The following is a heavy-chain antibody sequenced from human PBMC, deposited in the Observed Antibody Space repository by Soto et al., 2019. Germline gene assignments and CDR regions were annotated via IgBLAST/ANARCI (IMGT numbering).Heavy chain of an antibody. D-gene: IGHD2-15*01. CDR1: GGSISSGDYY. Sequence: PSETLSLTCTVSGGSISSGDYYWSWIRQPPGKGLEWIGYIYYSGSTYYNPSLKSRVIISVDTSKNQFSLKLSSVTAADTAVYYCARAYVCRGGSCYSDWFDPWGQGTLVT. J-gene: IGHJ5*02. CDR3: ARAYVCRGGSCYSDWFDP. V-gene: IGHV4-30-4*01. CDR2: IYYSGST.